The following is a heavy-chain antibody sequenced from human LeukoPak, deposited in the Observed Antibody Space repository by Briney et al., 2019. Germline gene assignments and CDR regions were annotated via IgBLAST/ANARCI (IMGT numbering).Heavy chain of an antibody. CDR3: ARDPHAWLANWFDP. D-gene: IGHD6-19*01. CDR1: GGSISSSNW. V-gene: IGHV4-4*02. Sequence: SETLSLTCAVSGGSISSSNWWSWVRQPPGKGLEWIGEIYHSGTTNYNPSLKSRVTISLDKSKNQFSLKLSSVTAADTAVYYCARDPHAWLANWFDPWGQGTLVTVSS. CDR2: IYHSGTT. J-gene: IGHJ5*02.